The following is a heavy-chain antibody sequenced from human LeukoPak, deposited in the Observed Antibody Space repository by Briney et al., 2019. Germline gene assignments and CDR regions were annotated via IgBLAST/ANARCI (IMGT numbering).Heavy chain of an antibody. D-gene: IGHD3-3*01. Sequence: GESLKISCKGSGYSFTSYWIGWVRQMPGKGLEWMGIIYPGDSDTRYSPSFQGQVTISADKSISTAYLQWSSLKASDTAVYYCARQSTYYDFWSGYYYSMDVWGQGTTVTVSS. CDR3: ARQSTYYDFWSGYYYSMDV. V-gene: IGHV5-51*01. CDR1: GYSFTSYW. CDR2: IYPGDSDT. J-gene: IGHJ6*02.